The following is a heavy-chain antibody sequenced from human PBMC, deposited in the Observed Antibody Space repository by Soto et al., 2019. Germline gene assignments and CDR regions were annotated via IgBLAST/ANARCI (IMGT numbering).Heavy chain of an antibody. J-gene: IGHJ6*02. V-gene: IGHV4-31*03. CDR2: IYYSGST. Sequence: PSETLSLTCTVSGGSISSGGYYWSWIRQHPGKGLGWIGYIYYSGSTYYNPSLKSRVTISVDTSKNQFSLKLSSVTAADTAVYYCARLAAAGPYYYYYGMDVWGQGTTVTVSS. CDR3: ARLAAAGPYYYYYGMDV. D-gene: IGHD6-13*01. CDR1: GGSISSGGYY.